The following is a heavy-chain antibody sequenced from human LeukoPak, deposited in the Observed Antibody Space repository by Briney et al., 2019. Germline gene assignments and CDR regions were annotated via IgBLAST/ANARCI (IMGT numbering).Heavy chain of an antibody. CDR2: IYSSGAT. CDR1: GGSITTYN. V-gene: IGHV4-4*09. J-gene: IGHJ4*02. CDR3: ARRTPGPQLDEYVAYFFDH. D-gene: IGHD2-2*01. Sequence: SETLSLTCTVSGGSITTYNWIWIRQTPGQALEWIGHIYSSGATKYNPSLKSRATILLDTSKNQLSLKLSSVSAADTAVYYCARRTPGPQLDEYVAYFFDHWGQGTQVTVSS.